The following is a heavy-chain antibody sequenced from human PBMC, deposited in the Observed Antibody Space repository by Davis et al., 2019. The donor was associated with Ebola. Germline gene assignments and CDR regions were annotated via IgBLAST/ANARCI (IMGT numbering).Heavy chain of an antibody. CDR1: GGTFSSYA. CDR3: AREGYVLPDAFDI. J-gene: IGHJ3*02. Sequence: KVSCKASGGTFSSYAISWVRQAPGQGLEWMGRIIPILGIANYAQKFQGRVTITADKSTSTAYMELSSLRSEDTAVYYCAREGYVLPDAFDIWGQGTMSPSLQ. V-gene: IGHV1-69*04. CDR2: IIPILGIA. D-gene: IGHD3-10*01.